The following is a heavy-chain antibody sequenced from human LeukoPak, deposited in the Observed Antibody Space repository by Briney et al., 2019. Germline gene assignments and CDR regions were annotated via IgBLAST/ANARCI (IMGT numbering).Heavy chain of an antibody. CDR1: GFTFSSYA. J-gene: IGHJ4*02. CDR3: AKWGEYSSGWYRFDY. D-gene: IGHD6-19*01. Sequence: GGSLRLSCAASGFTFSSYAMSWVRQAPGKGLEWVSAISGSGGSTCYADSVKGRFTISRDNSKNTLYLQMNSLRAEDTAVYYCAKWGEYSSGWYRFDYWGQGTLVTVSS. V-gene: IGHV3-23*01. CDR2: ISGSGGST.